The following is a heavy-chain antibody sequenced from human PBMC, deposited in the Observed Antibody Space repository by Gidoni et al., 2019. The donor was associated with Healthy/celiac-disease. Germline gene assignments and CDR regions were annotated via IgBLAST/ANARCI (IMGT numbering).Heavy chain of an antibody. V-gene: IGHV3-30-3*01. CDR2: ISYDGSNK. D-gene: IGHD1-26*01. CDR1: GLTFSSYA. CDR3: ARALREYYGMDV. J-gene: IGHJ6*02. Sequence: QVQLVESGGGVVQPGRSLRLSCAASGLTFSSYAMHWVRQAPGKGLEWVAVISYDGSNKYYADSVKGRFTISRDNSKNTLYLQMNSLRAEDTAVYYCARALREYYGMDVWGQGTTVTVSS.